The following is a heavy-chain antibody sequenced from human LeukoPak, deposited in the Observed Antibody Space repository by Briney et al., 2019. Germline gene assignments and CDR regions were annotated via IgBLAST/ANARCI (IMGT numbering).Heavy chain of an antibody. Sequence: GGSLRLSCAASGFTFSSYWMSWVRQAPGKGLEWVANIKQDGSEKYYVDSVKGRFTISRDNAKNSLYLQMNSLRAEDTAVYYCARDLESGSPAGDAFDIWGQGTMVTVSS. D-gene: IGHD1-26*01. V-gene: IGHV3-7*01. J-gene: IGHJ3*02. CDR1: GFTFSSYW. CDR3: ARDLESGSPAGDAFDI. CDR2: IKQDGSEK.